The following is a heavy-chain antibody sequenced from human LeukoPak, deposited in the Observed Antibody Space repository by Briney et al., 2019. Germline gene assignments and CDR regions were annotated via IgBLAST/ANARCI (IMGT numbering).Heavy chain of an antibody. D-gene: IGHD6-19*01. V-gene: IGHV3-23*01. J-gene: IGHJ4*02. CDR1: GFTFSSYA. Sequence: GGSLRLSCAASGFTFSSYAMSWVRQALGKGLEWDSAISGSGGSTYYADSVKGRFTISRDNSKNTLYLQMNSLRAEDTAVYYCAKRGVAVAAHFDYWGQGTLVTVSS. CDR2: ISGSGGST. CDR3: AKRGVAVAAHFDY.